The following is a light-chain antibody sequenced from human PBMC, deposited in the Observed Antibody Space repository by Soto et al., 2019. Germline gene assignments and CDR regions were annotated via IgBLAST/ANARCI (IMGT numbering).Light chain of an antibody. V-gene: IGKV3-11*01. J-gene: IGKJ3*01. CDR1: QSVGRT. Sequence: EIVLTQSPATLSLSPGERATLSCRASQSVGRTLAWYQQKPGQAPRLLINDSSNRATGIPARFSGSGSGTDFTLTISSLEPEDFALYYCQQYDASPLTFGPGTKVDVK. CDR3: QQYDASPLT. CDR2: DSS.